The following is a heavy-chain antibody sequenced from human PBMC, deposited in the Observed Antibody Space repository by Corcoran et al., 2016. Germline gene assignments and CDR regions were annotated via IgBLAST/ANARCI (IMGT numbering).Heavy chain of an antibody. D-gene: IGHD2-15*01. V-gene: IGHV3-33*01. Sequence: QVQLVESGGGVVQPGRSLRLSCAASGFTFSSYGMHWVRQAPGKGLEWVAVIWYDGSNKYYADSVKGRFTISRDNSKNTLYLQMNSLRAEDTAVYYCARGEVVAATQYYYYGMDVWGQGTTVTVSS. CDR3: ARGEVVAATQYYYYGMDV. CDR1: GFTFSSYG. CDR2: IWYDGSNK. J-gene: IGHJ6*02.